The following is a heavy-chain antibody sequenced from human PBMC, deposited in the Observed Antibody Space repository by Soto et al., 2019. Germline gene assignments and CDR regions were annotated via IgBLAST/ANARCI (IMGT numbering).Heavy chain of an antibody. D-gene: IGHD6-19*01. CDR1: GGSISSSSYY. CDR3: ARHSSGWSQPRYYYYMEV. V-gene: IGHV4-39*01. CDR2: IYYSGST. Sequence: PSETLSLTCTVSGGSISSSSYYWGWIRQPPGKGLEWIGSIYYSGSTYYNPSLKSRVTISVDTSKNQFSLKLSSVTAADTAVYYCARHSSGWSQPRYYYYMEVWGKGTTVTVSS. J-gene: IGHJ6*03.